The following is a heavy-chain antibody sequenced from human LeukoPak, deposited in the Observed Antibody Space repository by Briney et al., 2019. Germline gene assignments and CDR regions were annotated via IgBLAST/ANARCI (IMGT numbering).Heavy chain of an antibody. V-gene: IGHV1-69*05. CDR3: ARDGEYYDSSGSYFDY. CDR1: GGTFSSYA. Sequence: ASVKVSCKASGGTFSSYAISWVRQAPGQGLEWMGGIIPIFGTANYAQKFEGRVTMTRDTSSSTFYMELRSLQSEDTAVYYCARDGEYYDSSGSYFDYWGQGTLVTVSS. D-gene: IGHD3-22*01. J-gene: IGHJ4*02. CDR2: IIPIFGTA.